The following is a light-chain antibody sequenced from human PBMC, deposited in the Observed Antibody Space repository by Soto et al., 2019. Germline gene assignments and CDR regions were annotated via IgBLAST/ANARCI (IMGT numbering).Light chain of an antibody. CDR2: EVT. V-gene: IGLV2-14*01. Sequence: QSALTQPASVSGSPGQSITISCTGTSSDVGGYNYVSWYQQYPGKAPKVMIYEVTNRPSGVSNRFSGSKSGNTASLTVSGLQAEDEADYYCTSHAGNYNFPYVFGTGTKLTVL. J-gene: IGLJ1*01. CDR3: TSHAGNYNFPYV. CDR1: SSDVGGYNY.